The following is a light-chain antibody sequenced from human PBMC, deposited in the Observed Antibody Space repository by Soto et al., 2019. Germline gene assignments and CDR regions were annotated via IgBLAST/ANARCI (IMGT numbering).Light chain of an antibody. CDR2: AAS. Sequence: AIRMTRSPSSFSASTGDRVTITCRASQGISSYIAWYQQKPGKAPKLLIYAASTLQSGVPSRFSGSGSGTDFTLTISCLQSEDFATYYCQQYYSYPWTFGQGTKVDNK. V-gene: IGKV1-8*01. J-gene: IGKJ1*01. CDR3: QQYYSYPWT. CDR1: QGISSY.